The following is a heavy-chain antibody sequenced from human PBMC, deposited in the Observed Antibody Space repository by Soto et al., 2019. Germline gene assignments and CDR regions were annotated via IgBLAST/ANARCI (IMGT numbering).Heavy chain of an antibody. CDR1: GYTFTGYY. CDR3: ARDEPYYDFWSGYYRGYYYGMGV. V-gene: IGHV1-2*02. D-gene: IGHD3-3*01. CDR2: INPNSGGT. Sequence: ASVKVSCKASGYTFTGYYMHWVRQAPGQGFEWMGWINPNSGGTNYAQKFQGRVTMTRDTSISTAYMELSRLRSDDTAVYYCARDEPYYDFWSGYYRGYYYGMGVWGQGTTVTVSS. J-gene: IGHJ6*02.